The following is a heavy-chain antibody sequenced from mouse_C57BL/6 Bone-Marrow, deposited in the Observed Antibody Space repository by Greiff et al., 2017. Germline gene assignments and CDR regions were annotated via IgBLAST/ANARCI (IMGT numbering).Heavy chain of an antibody. CDR1: GYTFTGYW. CDR3: ARDGSSKYYYAMDY. D-gene: IGHD1-1*01. V-gene: IGHV1-9*01. CDR2: ILPGSGST. J-gene: IGHJ4*01. Sequence: QVQLQQSGAELMKPGASVKLSCKATGYTFTGYWIEWVKQRPGHGLEWIGEILPGSGSTNYNEKFKGKATFTVDTSSNTAYMQLSSLPTEDSAIYYCARDGSSKYYYAMDYWGQGTSVTVSS.